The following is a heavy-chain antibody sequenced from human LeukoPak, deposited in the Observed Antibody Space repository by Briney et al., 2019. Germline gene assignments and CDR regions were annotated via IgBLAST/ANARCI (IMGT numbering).Heavy chain of an antibody. CDR2: INANSGGT. V-gene: IGHV1-2*02. J-gene: IGHJ4*02. CDR3: ARGDSYGDFDY. Sequence: ASVKVSRKASGHTFTGYYMHWVRQAPGQGLEWMGWINANSGGTNYAQKFQGRVTMTRGTSISTAYMELSRLRSDDTAVYYCARGDSYGDFDYWGQGTLVTVSS. CDR1: GHTFTGYY. D-gene: IGHD4-17*01.